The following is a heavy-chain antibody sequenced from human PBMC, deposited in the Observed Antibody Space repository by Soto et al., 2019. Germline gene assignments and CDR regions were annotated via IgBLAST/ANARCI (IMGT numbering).Heavy chain of an antibody. J-gene: IGHJ3*02. CDR1: GGSFSGYY. CDR3: ARTITMVRGSPDAFDI. V-gene: IGHV4-34*01. CDR2: INHSGST. Sequence: QVQLQQWGAGLLKPSETLSLTCAVYGGSFSGYYWSWIRQPPGKGLEWIGEINHSGSTNYTPSLKSRVTISVDTSKNLFYLKLSSVTAADTAVYYCARTITMVRGSPDAFDIWGQGTMVTVSS. D-gene: IGHD3-10*01.